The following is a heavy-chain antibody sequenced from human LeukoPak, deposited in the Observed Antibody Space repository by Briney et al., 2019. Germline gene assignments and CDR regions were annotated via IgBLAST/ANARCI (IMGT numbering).Heavy chain of an antibody. CDR1: GFTVSSNY. CDR2: LYSGGST. V-gene: IGHV3-53*01. D-gene: IGHD3-16*02. Sequence: PGGSLRLSCAASGFTVSSNYMSWVRQAPGMGLEWVSVLYSGGSTYYPDSVKGRFTISRDNSKNTLFLQMNSLRAEDTAVYYCARDIVNSGYYYYGMDVWGQGTTVTVSS. CDR3: ARDIVNSGYYYYGMDV. J-gene: IGHJ6*02.